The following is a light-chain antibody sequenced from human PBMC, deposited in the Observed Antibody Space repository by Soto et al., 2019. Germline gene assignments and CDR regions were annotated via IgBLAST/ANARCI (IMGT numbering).Light chain of an antibody. CDR1: QSVTKY. CDR3: HQRSNWPLT. J-gene: IGKJ4*01. V-gene: IGKV3-11*01. Sequence: VLTQSPATLSLSPGERATLSCRASQSVTKYLAWYQQKPGQALRLVMYDVSKRATGIPARFSGSGSGKEFTFAISSLEPEDFAVYYCHQRSNWPLTFGGGTKLEIK. CDR2: DVS.